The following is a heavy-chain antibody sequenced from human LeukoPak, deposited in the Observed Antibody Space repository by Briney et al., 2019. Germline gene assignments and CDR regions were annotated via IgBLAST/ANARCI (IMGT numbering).Heavy chain of an antibody. CDR2: IWYDGSNK. J-gene: IGHJ3*02. CDR1: GFTFSSYG. D-gene: IGHD3-22*01. CDR3: ARATLYYYDGSGYYHDAFDI. V-gene: IGHV3-33*01. Sequence: GGSLRLSCVASGFTFSSYGMHWVRQAPGKGLEWVAVIWYDGSNKYYADSVKGRFTISRDNSKNTLYLQMNSLRAEDTAVYYCARATLYYYDGSGYYHDAFDIWGQGTMVTVSS.